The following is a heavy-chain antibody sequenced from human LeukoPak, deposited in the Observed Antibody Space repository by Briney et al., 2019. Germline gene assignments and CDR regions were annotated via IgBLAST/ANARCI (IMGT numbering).Heavy chain of an antibody. CDR1: GFTFSSYA. Sequence: PGGSLRLSCAASGFTFSSYAMSWVRQAPGKGLEWVANIKQDGSEKYFVDSVKGRFTISRDNAKNSLYLQMNSLRAEDTAVYYCARVGAYCGGDCYRGNDAFDIWGQGTVVTVSS. V-gene: IGHV3-7*01. J-gene: IGHJ3*02. D-gene: IGHD2-21*01. CDR2: IKQDGSEK. CDR3: ARVGAYCGGDCYRGNDAFDI.